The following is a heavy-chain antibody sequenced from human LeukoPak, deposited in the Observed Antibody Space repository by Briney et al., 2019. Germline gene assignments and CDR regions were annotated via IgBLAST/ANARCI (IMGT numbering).Heavy chain of an antibody. D-gene: IGHD4-11*01. CDR2: ISSSSSYT. J-gene: IGHJ6*01. V-gene: IGHV3-11*06. CDR3: ARAPHYSNYGPYYYGMDV. Sequence: TGGSLRLSCAASGFTFSDYCMSWIRQAPGKGLEWVSYISSSSSYTNYADSVKGRFTISRDNAKNSLYLQMNSLRAEDTAVYYCARAPHYSNYGPYYYGMDVWGQGTTVTVSS. CDR1: GFTFSDYC.